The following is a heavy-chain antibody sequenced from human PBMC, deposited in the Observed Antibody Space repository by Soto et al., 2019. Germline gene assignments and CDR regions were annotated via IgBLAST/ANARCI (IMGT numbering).Heavy chain of an antibody. J-gene: IGHJ4*02. CDR3: ARVRKTYYDFWSGYFDY. CDR1: GGTLSSYA. CDR2: IIPIFGTA. D-gene: IGHD3-3*01. V-gene: IGHV1-69*13. Sequence: GASVKVSCKASGGTLSSYAISWVRQAPGQGLEWMGGIIPIFGTANYAQKFQGRVTITADESTSTAYMELSSLRSEDTAVYYCARVRKTYYDFWSGYFDYWGQGTLVTVSS.